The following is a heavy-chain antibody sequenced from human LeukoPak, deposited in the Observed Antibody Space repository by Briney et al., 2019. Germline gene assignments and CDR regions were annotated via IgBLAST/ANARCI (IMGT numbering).Heavy chain of an antibody. J-gene: IGHJ4*02. CDR1: GLTFSRYW. Sequence: GGSLRLSCAASGLTFSRYWMTWVRQAPGKGLEWVASINQYGSEKYYVDSVKGRFTISRDNAKNSVSLQMNSLRAEDTAVYYCARSLGDDWGQGTLVTVSS. V-gene: IGHV3-7*01. CDR3: ARSLGDD. CDR2: INQYGSEK. D-gene: IGHD3-16*01.